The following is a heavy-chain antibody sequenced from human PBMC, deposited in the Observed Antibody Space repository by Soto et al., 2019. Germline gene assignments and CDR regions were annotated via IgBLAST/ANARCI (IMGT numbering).Heavy chain of an antibody. Sequence: ASVKVSCKASGYTFTGYYMHWVRQAPGQGHEWMGWINPNSGGTNYAQKFQGWVTMTRDTSISTAYMELSRLRSDDTAVYYRARGGSMITFGGVIVMEYFQHWGQGTLVTVSS. D-gene: IGHD3-16*02. CDR2: INPNSGGT. V-gene: IGHV1-2*04. J-gene: IGHJ1*01. CDR1: GYTFTGYY. CDR3: ARGGSMITFGGVIVMEYFQH.